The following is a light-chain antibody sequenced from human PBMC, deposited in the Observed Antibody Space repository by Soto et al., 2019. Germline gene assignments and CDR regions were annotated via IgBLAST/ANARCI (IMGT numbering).Light chain of an antibody. J-gene: IGKJ1*01. CDR1: RSVSSN. V-gene: IGKV3-15*01. Sequence: EIVMTQSPATLSVSPGERATLSCRASRSVSSNLAWYQQKPGQAPRLLIYGASNRAAGIPASFSGSGSGTEFTLTISSLHSEDFAVYYCQQYDDWPATFGQGTKVDIK. CDR2: GAS. CDR3: QQYDDWPAT.